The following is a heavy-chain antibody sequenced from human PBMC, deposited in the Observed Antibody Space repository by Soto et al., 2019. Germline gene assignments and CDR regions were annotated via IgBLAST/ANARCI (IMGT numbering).Heavy chain of an antibody. CDR3: AITCCRNNACPMDFDC. Sequence: QVQVVQSGAEVKKPASSVKVSCTPSGGTFNTYTVNWVRLAPGHGLEWMGRFIPILDMANYAQKFEDRVTITADRSTFTAYMALNSMTSNDTAVYYCAITCCRNNACPMDFDCWGPGTRVTVSS. V-gene: IGHV1-69*02. D-gene: IGHD2-8*01. J-gene: IGHJ4*02. CDR1: GGTFNTYT. CDR2: FIPILDMA.